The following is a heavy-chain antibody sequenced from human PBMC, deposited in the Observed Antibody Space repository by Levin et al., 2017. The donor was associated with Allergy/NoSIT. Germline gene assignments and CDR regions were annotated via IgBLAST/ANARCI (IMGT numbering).Heavy chain of an antibody. CDR3: SRDLLSGGRYYGPDY. J-gene: IGHJ4*02. Sequence: GESLKISCTASGFTFGDYGTSWLRQAPGKGLEWVGFIRSKTYGGTTEYAASVRGRFTISRDDSNSVAYLQMDSLRTEDTAVYYCSRDLLSGGRYYGPDYWGQGTLVTVSS. CDR1: GFTFGDYG. D-gene: IGHD1-26*01. CDR2: IRSKTYGGTT. V-gene: IGHV3-49*03.